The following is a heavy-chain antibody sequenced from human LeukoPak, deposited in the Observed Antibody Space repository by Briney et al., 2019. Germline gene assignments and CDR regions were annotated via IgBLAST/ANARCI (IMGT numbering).Heavy chain of an antibody. V-gene: IGHV4-31*03. CDR1: GVSISSGDYY. J-gene: IGHJ3*02. CDR3: ARVGNKGAFDI. Sequence: PSQTLSLTCTVSGVSISSGDYYWSWLRQPPGKGLEWIGYIYYSGSTSYNPSLKSRVTISLDTSKNQFSLKLSSVTAADTAVYYCARVGNKGAFDIWGQGTMVTVSS. D-gene: IGHD4-23*01. CDR2: IYYSGST.